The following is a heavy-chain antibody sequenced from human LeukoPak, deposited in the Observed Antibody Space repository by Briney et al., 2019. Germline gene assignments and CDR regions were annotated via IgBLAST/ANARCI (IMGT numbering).Heavy chain of an antibody. D-gene: IGHD3-22*01. V-gene: IGHV1-2*02. Sequence: ASVKVSCKASGYIFTGYYIYWVRQAPGQGLEWMGWINPNSGGTDSAQKFQGRVAMTRDTSLSTAYMELTRLTSDDTAVYYCARPQKYYSTSGHYLVSWGQGTLVTVSS. CDR3: ARPQKYYSTSGHYLVS. CDR1: GYIFTGYY. CDR2: INPNSGGT. J-gene: IGHJ4*02.